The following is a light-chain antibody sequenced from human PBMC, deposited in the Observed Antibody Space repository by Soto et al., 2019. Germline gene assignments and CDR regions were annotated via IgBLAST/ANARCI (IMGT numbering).Light chain of an antibody. CDR1: QRISNY. V-gene: IGKV1-39*01. Sequence: DIQMTQSPSSLSASVGDRVTITCRASQRISNYLNWYQHKPGKAPRLLIYAASSLQSGVPSWFSGSGYGTDFTLTISSLQPEDFATYYCQQSYSTLDYTFGQGTKVEIK. CDR3: QQSYSTLDYT. J-gene: IGKJ2*01. CDR2: AAS.